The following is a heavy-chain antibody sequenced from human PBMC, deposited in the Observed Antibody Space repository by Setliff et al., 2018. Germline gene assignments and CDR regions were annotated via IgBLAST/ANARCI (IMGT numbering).Heavy chain of an antibody. Sequence: PGGSLRLSCAASGFTFSSYGMHWVRQAPGKGLEWVAFIRYDGSNKYYADSVKGRFTISRDNSKNTLYLQMNSLIAEDTAVYYCAKDRRSSSGLAVPYYYYGMDVWGQGTTVTVSS. J-gene: IGHJ6*02. CDR3: AKDRRSSSGLAVPYYYYGMDV. D-gene: IGHD3-22*01. V-gene: IGHV3-30*02. CDR2: IRYDGSNK. CDR1: GFTFSSYG.